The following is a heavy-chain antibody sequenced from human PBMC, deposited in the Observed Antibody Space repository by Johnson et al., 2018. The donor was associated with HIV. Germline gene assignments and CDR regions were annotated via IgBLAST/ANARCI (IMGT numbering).Heavy chain of an antibody. J-gene: IGHJ3*02. CDR1: GFTFGDYG. V-gene: IGHV3-20*04. CDR2: INWNGGST. CDR3: ARWVGDIVVVPAAADAFDI. D-gene: IGHD2-2*01. Sequence: VQLVESGGGVVQPGRSLRLSCAASGFTFGDYGMSWVRQAPGKGLEWVSGINWNGGSTDYADSVKGRFTISRDNAKNSLYLQMNSLRAEDTALYYCARWVGDIVVVPAAADAFDIWGQGTMVTVSS.